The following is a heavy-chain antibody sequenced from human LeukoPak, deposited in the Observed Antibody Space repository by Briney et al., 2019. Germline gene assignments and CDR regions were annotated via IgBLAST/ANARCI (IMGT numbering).Heavy chain of an antibody. V-gene: IGHV3-23*01. CDR3: AKGPPHLIGGYDPTLVMYGMDV. Sequence: GGSLRLSCAASGFTFSSYAMSWVRQAPGKGLEWVSAISGSGGSTYYADSVKGRFTISRDNSKNTLYLQMNSLRAEDTAVYYCAKGPPHLIGGYDPTLVMYGMDVWGQGTTVTVSS. J-gene: IGHJ6*02. D-gene: IGHD5-12*01. CDR2: ISGSGGST. CDR1: GFTFSSYA.